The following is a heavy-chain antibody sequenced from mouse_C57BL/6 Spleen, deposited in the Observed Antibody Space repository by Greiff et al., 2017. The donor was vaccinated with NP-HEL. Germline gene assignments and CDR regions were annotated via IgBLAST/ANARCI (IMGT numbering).Heavy chain of an antibody. CDR1: AYTFTSYW. V-gene: IGHV1-52*01. CDR2: IDPSDSET. J-gene: IGHJ1*03. CDR3: ARSYYGNWYFDV. Sequence: VQLQQPGAELVRPGSSVKLSCKASAYTFTSYWMHWVKQRPIQGLEWIGNIDPSDSETHYNQKFKDKATLTVDKSSSTAYMQLSSLTSEDSAVYYCARSYYGNWYFDVWGTGTTVTVSS. D-gene: IGHD2-10*01.